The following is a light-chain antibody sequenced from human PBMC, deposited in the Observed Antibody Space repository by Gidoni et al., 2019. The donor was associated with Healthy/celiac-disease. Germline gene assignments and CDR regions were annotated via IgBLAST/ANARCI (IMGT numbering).Light chain of an antibody. CDR1: QSVSSN. V-gene: IGKV3-15*01. Sequence: IVMTQSPATLSVSPGERATLSCRASQSVSSNLSWYQQKPGQAPRLLIYGASTRAPGIPARFSGSGAGTEFTLTISSLQSEDFAVYYCQQYNNWPPITFXQXTRLEIK. CDR3: QQYNNWPPIT. J-gene: IGKJ5*01. CDR2: GAS.